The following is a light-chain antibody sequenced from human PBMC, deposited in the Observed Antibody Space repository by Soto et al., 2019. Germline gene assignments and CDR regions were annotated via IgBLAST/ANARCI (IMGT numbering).Light chain of an antibody. J-gene: IGKJ4*01. Sequence: ETVLTQSPGTLSLSPGERATLSCRASQNVGRNYVVWYQQKPGQAPRVLIYGASSRATGIPARFSGSGSGTDFTLTISRLEPDDFAVYYCQQYASSPLTFGGGTKVEVK. CDR3: QQYASSPLT. V-gene: IGKV3-20*01. CDR2: GAS. CDR1: QNVGRNY.